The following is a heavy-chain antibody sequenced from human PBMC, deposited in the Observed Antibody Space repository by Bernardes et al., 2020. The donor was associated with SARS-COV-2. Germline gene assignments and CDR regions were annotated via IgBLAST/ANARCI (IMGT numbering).Heavy chain of an antibody. Sequence: SETLSLTCTVSGGSISSGSYYWSWIRQPAGKGLEWIGHIYNRGSTNYNPSLKSRVTISVDTSKNQFSLKLSSVTAADTAVYYCARHKYRGAVTGLVGWFDPWGQGTLVTVSS. CDR1: GGSISSGSYY. CDR2: IYNRGST. D-gene: IGHD6-19*01. CDR3: ARHKYRGAVTGLVGWFDP. J-gene: IGHJ5*02. V-gene: IGHV4-61*09.